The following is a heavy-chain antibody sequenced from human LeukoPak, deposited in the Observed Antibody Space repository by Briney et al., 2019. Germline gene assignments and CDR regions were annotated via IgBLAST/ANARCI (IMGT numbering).Heavy chain of an antibody. CDR1: GFTFSSYW. J-gene: IGHJ4*02. CDR3: ARVVPPTDYGSGSYFWDPYYFDY. V-gene: IGHV3-7*04. Sequence: GGSLRLSCAASGFTFSSYWMSWVRQAPGKGLEWVANIKQDGSEKYYVDSVKGRFTITRDNAKNSLYLQMNSLRAEDTAVYYCARVVPPTDYGSGSYFWDPYYFDYWGQGTLVTVSS. CDR2: IKQDGSEK. D-gene: IGHD3-10*01.